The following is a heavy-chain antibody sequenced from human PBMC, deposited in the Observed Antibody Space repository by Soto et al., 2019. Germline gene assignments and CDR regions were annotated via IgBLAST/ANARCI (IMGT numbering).Heavy chain of an antibody. J-gene: IGHJ6*03. CDR3: ARDETVAATNYYYYYYYMDV. CDR2: IWYDGSNK. V-gene: IGHV3-33*01. Sequence: QVQLVESGGGVVQPGRSLRLSCAASGFTFSSYGMHWARQAPGKGLEWVAVIWYDGSNKYYADSVKGRFTISRDNSKNTLYLQMNSLRAEDTAVYYCARDETVAATNYYYYYYYMDVWGKGTTVTVSS. CDR1: GFTFSSYG. D-gene: IGHD2-15*01.